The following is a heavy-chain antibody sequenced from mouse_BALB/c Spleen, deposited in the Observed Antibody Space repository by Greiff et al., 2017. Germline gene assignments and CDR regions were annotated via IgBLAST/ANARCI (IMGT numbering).Heavy chain of an antibody. J-gene: IGHJ4*01. D-gene: IGHD2-14*01. CDR3: ARGGTTGAMDY. Sequence: VQLKESGGGLVKPGGSLKLSCAASGFTFSDYYMYWVRQTPEKRLEWVATISDGGSYTYYPDSVKGRFTISRDNAKNNLYLQMSSLKSEDTAMYYCARGGTTGAMDYWGQGTSVTVSS. CDR1: GFTFSDYY. V-gene: IGHV5-4*02. CDR2: ISDGGSYT.